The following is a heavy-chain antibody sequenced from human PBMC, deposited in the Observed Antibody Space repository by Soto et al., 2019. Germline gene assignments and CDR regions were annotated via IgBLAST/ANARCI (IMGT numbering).Heavy chain of an antibody. CDR2: ISYDGSNK. J-gene: IGHJ4*02. V-gene: IGHV3-30-3*01. Sequence: GGSLRLSCAASGFTFSSYTIHWVRQAPGKGLEWVADISYDGSNKYYADSVKGRFTISRDNPKNTLYLQMNSLRAEDTAVYYCARFFGSGFDYWGQGTLVTVSS. CDR3: ARFFGSGFDY. D-gene: IGHD6-19*01. CDR1: GFTFSSYT.